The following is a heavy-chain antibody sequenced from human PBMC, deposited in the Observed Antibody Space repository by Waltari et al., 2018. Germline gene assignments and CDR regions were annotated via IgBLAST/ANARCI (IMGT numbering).Heavy chain of an antibody. V-gene: IGHV4-34*01. D-gene: IGHD2-15*01. J-gene: IGHJ5*02. CDR3: ARGVGDCSGGSCYSRRFDP. CDR2: INHSGSN. Sequence: QVQLQQWGAGLLKPSETLSLTCAVYGGSFSGYYWSWIRQPPGKGLEWIGEINHSGSNNYNPSLKSRVTISVDTSKNQFSLKLSSVTAADTAVYYCARGVGDCSGGSCYSRRFDPWGQGTLVTVSS. CDR1: GGSFSGYY.